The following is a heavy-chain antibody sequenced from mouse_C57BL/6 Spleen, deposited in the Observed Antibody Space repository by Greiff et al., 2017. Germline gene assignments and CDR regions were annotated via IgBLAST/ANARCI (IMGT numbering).Heavy chain of an antibody. Sequence: LEESGPELVKPGASVKISCKASGYAFSSSWMNWVKPRPGKGLEWIGRIYPGDGDTNYNGKFKGKATLTADKSSSTAYMQLSSLTSEDSAVYVCAIDYLYAMDYWGQGTSVTVSS. J-gene: IGHJ4*01. D-gene: IGHD2-4*01. V-gene: IGHV1-82*01. CDR3: AIDYLYAMDY. CDR2: IYPGDGDT. CDR1: GYAFSSSW.